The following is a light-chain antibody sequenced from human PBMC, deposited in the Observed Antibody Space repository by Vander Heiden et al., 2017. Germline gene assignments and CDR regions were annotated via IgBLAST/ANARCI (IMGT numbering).Light chain of an antibody. CDR2: KAS. CDR1: QSISSW. J-gene: IGKJ1*01. V-gene: IGKV1-5*03. CDR3: QQENSSSWT. Sequence: DIQMTQSPSTLSASVGDRVTITCRASQSISSWLAWYQQKPGKAPKVLIYKASSLESGVPSRFSGSGSGTEFTLTISSLQPDDFATYYCQQENSSSWTFGQGTKVEIK.